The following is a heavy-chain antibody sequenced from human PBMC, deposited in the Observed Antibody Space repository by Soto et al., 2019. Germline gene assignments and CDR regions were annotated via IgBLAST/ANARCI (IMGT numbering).Heavy chain of an antibody. V-gene: IGHV3-30-3*01. CDR1: GFTFSSYA. CDR3: ARDGRPPLVGFWSGYYWGLYGMDV. J-gene: IGHJ6*02. Sequence: QVQLVESGGGVVQPGRSLRLSCAASGFTFSSYAMHWVRQAPGKGLEWVAVISYDGSNKYYADSVKGRFTISRDNSKNTLYLQKNSLRAEDTAVYYCARDGRPPLVGFWSGYYWGLYGMDVWGQGTTVTVSS. CDR2: ISYDGSNK. D-gene: IGHD3-3*01.